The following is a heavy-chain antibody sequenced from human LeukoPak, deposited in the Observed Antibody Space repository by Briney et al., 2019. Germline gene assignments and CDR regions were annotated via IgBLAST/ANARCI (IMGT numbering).Heavy chain of an antibody. CDR3: ARAPDYYSSGCIDY. Sequence: PSETLSLTCAVSGGSISSSNWWSWVRQPPGKGLEWIGEIYHSGSTNYNPSLKSRVTISVDKSKNQFSLKLSSVTAADTAVYYCARAPDYYSSGCIDYWGQGTLVTVSS. J-gene: IGHJ4*02. D-gene: IGHD6-19*01. V-gene: IGHV4-4*02. CDR2: IYHSGST. CDR1: GGSISSSNW.